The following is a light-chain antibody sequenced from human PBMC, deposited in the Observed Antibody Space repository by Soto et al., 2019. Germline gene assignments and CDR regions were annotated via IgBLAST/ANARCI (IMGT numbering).Light chain of an antibody. CDR3: QQYGSSIKWT. CDR2: AAS. J-gene: IGKJ1*01. Sequence: EIVLTQSPGTLSLSPGERATLSCRASQSVSSRYLAWYQQKPGQAPRLLIFAASSRATGIPDRFSGSGSGTDFTLTISRLEPEDFAVYYCQQYGSSIKWTFGQGTKVEIK. V-gene: IGKV3-20*01. CDR1: QSVSSRY.